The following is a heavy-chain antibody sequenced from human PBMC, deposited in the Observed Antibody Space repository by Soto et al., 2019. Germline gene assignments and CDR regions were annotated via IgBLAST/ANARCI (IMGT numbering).Heavy chain of an antibody. Sequence: GGSLRLSCAASGYTFSDYYMSWIRQAPGKGLEWISYIDTSGTKIYYADSVKGRFTITRDNAKNSLYLEMNSLRDEDTAVYYCARDKETTVTLDYWGQGTLVTVSS. V-gene: IGHV3-11*01. J-gene: IGHJ4*02. CDR2: IDTSGTKI. CDR3: ARDKETTVTLDY. CDR1: GYTFSDYY. D-gene: IGHD4-17*01.